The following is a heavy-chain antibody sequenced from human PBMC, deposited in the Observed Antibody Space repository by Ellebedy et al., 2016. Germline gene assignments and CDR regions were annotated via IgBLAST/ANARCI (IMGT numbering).Heavy chain of an antibody. CDR1: AFSVSDNY. CDR3: ARGASSAYQD. J-gene: IGHJ4*02. Sequence: GESLKISXAASAFSVSDNYMSWVRQAPGKGLEWVSVFYRGGNTYYADSVKGRFTISRDNAKNSLNLQMNSLRVDDTAVYYCARGASSAYQDWGQGTLVIVSS. V-gene: IGHV3-66*01. CDR2: FYRGGNT.